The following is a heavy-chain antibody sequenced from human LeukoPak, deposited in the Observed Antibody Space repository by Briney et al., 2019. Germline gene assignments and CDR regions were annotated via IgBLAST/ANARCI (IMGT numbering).Heavy chain of an antibody. CDR1: GGSISNYY. Sequence: SETLSLTCAVSGGSISNYYWTWIRQPPGTGLEWIGYVYNSGNTNYNLALKSRVNISKGASKNQFSLKMNSVAAADTAVYYCARRNVLTEGEASDIWGQGTLVTVS. J-gene: IGHJ3*02. V-gene: IGHV4-59*08. D-gene: IGHD3-16*01. CDR3: ARRNVLTEGEASDI. CDR2: VYNSGNT.